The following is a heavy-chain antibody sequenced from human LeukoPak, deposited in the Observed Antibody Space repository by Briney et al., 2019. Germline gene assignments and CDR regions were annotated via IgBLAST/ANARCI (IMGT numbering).Heavy chain of an antibody. J-gene: IGHJ4*02. CDR1: GYTFTRYG. Sequence: ASVKVSCKASGYTFTRYGISWVRQAPGQGPEWMGWISGYNGHTNYAQKFQGRVTMTADTSTSTAYMELRSLRSDDTAVYYCARGQGNRLLWVGESLSNINPPDYWGQGTLVTVSS. V-gene: IGHV1-18*01. D-gene: IGHD3-10*01. CDR3: ARGQGNRLLWVGESLSNINPPDY. CDR2: ISGYNGHT.